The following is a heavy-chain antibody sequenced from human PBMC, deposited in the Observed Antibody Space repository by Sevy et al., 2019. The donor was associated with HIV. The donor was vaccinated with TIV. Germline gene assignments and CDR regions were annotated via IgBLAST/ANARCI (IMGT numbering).Heavy chain of an antibody. CDR2: IRYDGSDK. Sequence: GGSLRLSCTASGFTFSNFGMYWVRQVPGKGLEWVTFIRYDGSDKYYAASVKGRFTISRDDSKNTLYLQMDSLRAEDTAIYYCEKDLAGPGRRYFDYWGQGTLVTVSS. D-gene: IGHD6-13*01. CDR1: GFTFSNFG. CDR3: EKDLAGPGRRYFDY. J-gene: IGHJ4*02. V-gene: IGHV3-30*02.